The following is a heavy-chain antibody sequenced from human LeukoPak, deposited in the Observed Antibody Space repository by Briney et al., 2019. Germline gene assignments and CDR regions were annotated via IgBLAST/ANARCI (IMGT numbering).Heavy chain of an antibody. CDR1: GFTFSSYA. CDR3: AKTPSRYCSSTSCYINFDY. J-gene: IGHJ4*02. D-gene: IGHD2-2*02. V-gene: IGHV3-23*01. Sequence: PGGSLRLSCAASGFTFSSYAMSWVRQAPGKGLEWVSAISGSGGSTYYADSVKGRFTISRDNSKNTLYLQMNSLRAEDTAVYYCAKTPSRYCSSTSCYINFDYWGQGTLVTVSS. CDR2: ISGSGGST.